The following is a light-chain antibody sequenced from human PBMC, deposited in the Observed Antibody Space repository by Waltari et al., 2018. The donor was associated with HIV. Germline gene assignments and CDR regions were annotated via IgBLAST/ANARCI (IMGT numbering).Light chain of an antibody. CDR3: QQSYSTPPYT. Sequence: DIQMTQSPSSLSASVGDRVTITCRPSQSISSYLNWYQQKPGKAPKLRIYAASSLQSGVPSRFSGSGSGTDFTLTISSLQPEDFATYYCQQSYSTPPYTFGQGTKLEIK. CDR1: QSISSY. V-gene: IGKV1-39*01. J-gene: IGKJ2*01. CDR2: AAS.